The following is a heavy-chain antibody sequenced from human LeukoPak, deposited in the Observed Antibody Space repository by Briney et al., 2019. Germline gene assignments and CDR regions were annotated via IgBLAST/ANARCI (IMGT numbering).Heavy chain of an antibody. CDR3: AKDRRFLEWKDAFDV. D-gene: IGHD3-3*01. CDR1: GFIFSRDS. J-gene: IGHJ3*01. V-gene: IGHV3-23*01. Sequence: GGSLTLSCTASGFIFSRDSMNWVRQAPGKGLEWVSHVRPFDGSTTYAESVKGRFTISRDNSKNTVSLQMSSLRVEDTAVYYCAKDRRFLEWKDAFDVWGQGTMVTVSS. CDR2: VRPFDGST.